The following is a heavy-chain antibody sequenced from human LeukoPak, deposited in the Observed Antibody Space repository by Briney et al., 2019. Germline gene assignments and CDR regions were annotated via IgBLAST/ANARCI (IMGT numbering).Heavy chain of an antibody. CDR3: AKDTTRYFDY. CDR1: GFTFGTYW. V-gene: IGHV3-7*03. Sequence: PGGSLRLSCVASGFTFGTYWMSWVRQAPGKGLEWVANIKLDGSEKNYVDSVKGRVTISRVNTKNSLYLQMNSLRAEDTAVYYCAKDTTRYFDYWGQGTLVTVSS. J-gene: IGHJ4*02. CDR2: IKLDGSEK. D-gene: IGHD1-14*01.